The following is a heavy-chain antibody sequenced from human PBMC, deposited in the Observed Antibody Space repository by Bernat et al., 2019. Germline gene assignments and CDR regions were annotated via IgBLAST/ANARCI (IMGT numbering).Heavy chain of an antibody. V-gene: IGHV3-30-3*01. Sequence: QVDLVESGGGVVQPGRSLRLSCAASGFTFSSYALHWVRQAPGKGLEWVAVISHDGSNKYYADSVKGRFTISRDNSKNTLYLQMNSLRAEDTAVYYCAKDLLELWSEWYFDLWGRGTLVTVSS. CDR3: AKDLLELWSEWYFDL. J-gene: IGHJ2*01. CDR1: GFTFSSYA. CDR2: ISHDGSNK. D-gene: IGHD1-7*01.